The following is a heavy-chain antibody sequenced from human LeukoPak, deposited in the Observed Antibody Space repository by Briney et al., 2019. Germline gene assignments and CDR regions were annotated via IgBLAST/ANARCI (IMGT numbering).Heavy chain of an antibody. D-gene: IGHD2-2*01. CDR2: IYYSGST. V-gene: IGHV4-31*03. Sequence: PSQTLSLTCTVSGVSVSSGGYYWSWIRQHPGKGLEWIGYIYYSGSTYYNPSLKSRVTISVDTSKNQFSLKLSSVSAADTAVYYCARTLVVPAANYWFDPWGQGTLVTVSS. CDR1: GVSVSSGGYY. J-gene: IGHJ5*02. CDR3: ARTLVVPAANYWFDP.